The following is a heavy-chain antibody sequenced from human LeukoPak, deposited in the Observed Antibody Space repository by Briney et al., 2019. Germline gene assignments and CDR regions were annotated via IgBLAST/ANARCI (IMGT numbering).Heavy chain of an antibody. Sequence: GGSLRLSCAASGNYWMHWVRQVPGKGLVWVSHINSDGSWTSYADSVKGRFTISKDNAKNTVYLQMNSLRAEDTAVYYCVSFYETHWGRGTLVTVSS. CDR3: VSFYETH. V-gene: IGHV3-74*01. CDR2: INSDGSWT. CDR1: GNYW. D-gene: IGHD2/OR15-2a*01. J-gene: IGHJ4*02.